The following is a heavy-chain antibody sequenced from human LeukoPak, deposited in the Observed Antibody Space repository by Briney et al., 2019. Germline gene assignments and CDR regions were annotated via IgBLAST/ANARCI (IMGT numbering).Heavy chain of an antibody. Sequence: PGGSLRLSCAASGFIFEDHAMHWVRQAPGKGLEWVSGITYSGGNIGYAASVKGRFSISRDNAKNSLFLQMNSLRSEDTALYYCAKDFGSGKRNSYYYMDVWGKGTTVTVSS. V-gene: IGHV3-9*01. D-gene: IGHD3-10*01. J-gene: IGHJ6*03. CDR1: GFIFEDHA. CDR2: ITYSGGNI. CDR3: AKDFGSGKRNSYYYMDV.